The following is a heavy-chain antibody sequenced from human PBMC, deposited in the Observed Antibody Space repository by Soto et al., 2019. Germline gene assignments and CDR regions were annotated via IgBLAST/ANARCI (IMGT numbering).Heavy chain of an antibody. CDR3: ARDKGYPLYNWLDP. Sequence: SQTLSLTCAISGDSVSSNSAAWNWLRQSPSRGLEWLGRTYYRYKWYIDYVVSVKSRICINPYPSKNQFSLQLNSVTPDDTAVYYLARDKGYPLYNWLDPWGQGTLVTVSS. V-gene: IGHV6-1*01. CDR1: GDSVSSNSAA. CDR2: TYYRYKWYI. D-gene: IGHD3-16*02. J-gene: IGHJ5*02.